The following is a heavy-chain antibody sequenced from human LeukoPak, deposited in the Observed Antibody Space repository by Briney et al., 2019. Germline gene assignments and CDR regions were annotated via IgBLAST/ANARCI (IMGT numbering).Heavy chain of an antibody. Sequence: QPGGSLRLSCAASGFTFSSYAMHWVRQAPGKGLEWVGVISYDGSNKYYADSVKGRFTISRDNSKNTLYLQMNSLRAEDTAVYYCARVPAQIGNSGSYGYFLHWGQGTLVTVSS. J-gene: IGHJ1*01. CDR1: GFTFSSYA. CDR3: ARVPAQIGNSGSYGYFLH. D-gene: IGHD1-26*01. V-gene: IGHV3-30*04. CDR2: ISYDGSNK.